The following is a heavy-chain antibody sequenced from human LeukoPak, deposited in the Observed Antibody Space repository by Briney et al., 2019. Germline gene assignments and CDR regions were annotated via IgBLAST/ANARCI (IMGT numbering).Heavy chain of an antibody. Sequence: PSETLSLTCTVSGGSISSSNYYWGWIRQPPGKGLEWIGSAYFIGRTNYDPPFKSRVTISVDTSKNQFSLKLSSVTAADTAVYYCARGGDAFDIWGQGTMVTVSS. V-gene: IGHV4-39*01. CDR1: GGSISSSNYY. CDR2: AYFIGRT. CDR3: ARGGDAFDI. D-gene: IGHD3-16*01. J-gene: IGHJ3*02.